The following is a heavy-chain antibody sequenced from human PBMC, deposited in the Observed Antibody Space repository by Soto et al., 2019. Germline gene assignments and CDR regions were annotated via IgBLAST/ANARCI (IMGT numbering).Heavy chain of an antibody. D-gene: IGHD3-10*01. Sequence: QVQLQESGPGLVKPSQTLSLTCTVSGGSISSGGHYWSWIRQHLGKGLEWIGSIYYSGSTYYNPSLKSRLTISVDTSKNQFSFKLSSVTAADTAVYYCARSGMVRGATIDYWGQGTLVTVSS. CDR2: IYYSGST. CDR3: ARSGMVRGATIDY. J-gene: IGHJ4*02. V-gene: IGHV4-31*03. CDR1: GGSISSGGHY.